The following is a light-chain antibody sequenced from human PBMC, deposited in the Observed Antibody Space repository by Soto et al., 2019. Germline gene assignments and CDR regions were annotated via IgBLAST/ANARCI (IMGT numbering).Light chain of an antibody. CDR3: QQYSSSPPEFT. Sequence: EIVLTQSPGTLSVSPGERVILSCRASQSVSSNYLAWYQQRPGQAPRLLIFGASYRATGNPDRFSGSGSGTDFTLTISSLEPEDFAVYYCQQYSSSPPEFTFGPGTKVDSK. J-gene: IGKJ3*01. CDR1: QSVSSNY. CDR2: GAS. V-gene: IGKV3-20*01.